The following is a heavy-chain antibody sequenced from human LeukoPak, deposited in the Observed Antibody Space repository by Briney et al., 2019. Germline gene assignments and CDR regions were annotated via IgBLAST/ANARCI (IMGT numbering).Heavy chain of an antibody. D-gene: IGHD2-21*01. CDR3: AKAPVTSCRGAYCYPFDS. CDR1: GFTFSSYS. V-gene: IGHV3-21*04. CDR2: ISSSSSYI. J-gene: IGHJ4*02. Sequence: GGSLRLSCAASGFTFSSYSMNWVRQAPGKGLEWVSSISSSSSYIYYADSVRGRFTISRDNSKNTLYLQMNSLRAEDAAVYFCAKAPVTSCRGAYCYPFDSWGQGTLVTVSS.